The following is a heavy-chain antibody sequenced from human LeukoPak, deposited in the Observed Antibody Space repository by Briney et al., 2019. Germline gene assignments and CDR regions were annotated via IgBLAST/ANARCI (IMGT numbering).Heavy chain of an antibody. CDR2: IYYSGST. J-gene: IGHJ4*02. CDR1: GGSISSYY. Sequence: SETLSLTCTVSGGSISSYYWSWIRQPPGKGLEWIGYIYYSGSTNYNPSLKSRVTISVDTSKNQFSLKLSSMTAADTAVYYCTRGDPSGSYYLDYWGQGTLVTVSS. V-gene: IGHV4-59*12. CDR3: TRGDPSGSYYLDY. D-gene: IGHD1-26*01.